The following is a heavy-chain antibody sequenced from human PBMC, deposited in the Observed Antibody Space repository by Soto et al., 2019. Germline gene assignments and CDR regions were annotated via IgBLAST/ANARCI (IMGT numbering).Heavy chain of an antibody. D-gene: IGHD2-15*01. CDR1: GFTFSTYS. Sequence: EVQLVESGGSLVKPGGSLRLSCAASGFTFSTYSMNWVRQAPGKGLEWVADITTSSSFRFYADSVKGRFTISRDDAKNSLYLQMNSLRVEDTGVYYCARDLGVALATLTLDSWGQGTLVTVSS. CDR3: ARDLGVALATLTLDS. V-gene: IGHV3-21*02. J-gene: IGHJ4*02. CDR2: ITTSSSFR.